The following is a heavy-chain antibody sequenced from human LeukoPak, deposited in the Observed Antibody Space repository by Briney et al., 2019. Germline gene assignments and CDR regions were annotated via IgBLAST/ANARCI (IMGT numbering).Heavy chain of an antibody. CDR1: GFTFSDYY. CDR3: ARLDSYGYAVDY. Sequence: PGGSLTLSCAASGFTFSDYYMSWIRQAPGQGLEWVSYISSSGSTIYYADSVKGRFTISRDNAKNSLYLQMNSLRAEDTAVYYCARLDSYGYAVDYWGQGTLVTVSS. J-gene: IGHJ4*02. CDR2: ISSSGSTI. D-gene: IGHD5-18*01. V-gene: IGHV3-11*01.